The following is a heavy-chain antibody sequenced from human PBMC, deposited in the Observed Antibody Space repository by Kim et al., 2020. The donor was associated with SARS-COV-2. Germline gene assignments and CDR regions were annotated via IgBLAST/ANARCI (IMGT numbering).Heavy chain of an antibody. CDR2: ISAYNGNR. J-gene: IGHJ5*02. V-gene: IGHV1-18*01. CDR3: SREDRYCPSAPDDH. CDR1: GYSFTRYG. D-gene: IGHD2-15*01. Sequence: ASVKVSCKASGYSFTRYGINWVRQAPGQGLEWMGWISAYNGNRDFAQKFQDRVTMTTDTSASTAYMELSSLRSDDTAIYYCSREDRYCPSAPDDHWGQGT.